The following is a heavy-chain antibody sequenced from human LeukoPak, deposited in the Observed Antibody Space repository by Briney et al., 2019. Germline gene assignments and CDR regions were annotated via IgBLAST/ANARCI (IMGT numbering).Heavy chain of an antibody. Sequence: GGSLRLSCAASGFTFSTYSMNCVRQAPGKGMEWVSSISSSSSYIYYADSVKGRFTISRDNAKNSLYLQMNSLRAEDTAVYYCARDGNYDSSGSFDYWGQGTLVTVSS. J-gene: IGHJ4*02. D-gene: IGHD3-22*01. CDR3: ARDGNYDSSGSFDY. V-gene: IGHV3-21*01. CDR2: ISSSSSYI. CDR1: GFTFSTYS.